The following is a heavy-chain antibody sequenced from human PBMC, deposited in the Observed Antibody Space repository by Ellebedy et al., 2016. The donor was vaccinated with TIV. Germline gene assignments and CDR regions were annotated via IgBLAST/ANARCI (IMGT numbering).Heavy chain of an antibody. V-gene: IGHV4-59*01. Sequence: SETLSLTXTVSGDSISGYYWNWIRQPPGRGLEWIGYISDSGTTIYNPSLKSRLTISLDMSKSHFSLKLTSVTAADTAVYYCTRLYSFWSGYPNFDYWGQGTLLTVSS. CDR2: ISDSGTT. D-gene: IGHD3-3*01. J-gene: IGHJ4*02. CDR3: TRLYSFWSGYPNFDY. CDR1: GDSISGYY.